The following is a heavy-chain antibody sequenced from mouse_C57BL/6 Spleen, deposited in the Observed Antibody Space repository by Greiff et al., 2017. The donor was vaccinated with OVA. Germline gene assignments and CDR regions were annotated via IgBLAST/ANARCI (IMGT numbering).Heavy chain of an antibody. J-gene: IGHJ2*01. D-gene: IGHD2-2*01. CDR2: IYPGDGDT. V-gene: IGHV1-82*01. CDR3: ARALYGYDAGY. Sequence: LVESGPELVKPGASVKISCKASGYAFSSSWMNWVKQRPGKGLEWIGRIYPGDGDTNYNGKFKGKATLTADKSSSTAYMQLSSLTSEDSAVYFCARALYGYDAGYWGQGTTLTVSS. CDR1: GYAFSSSW.